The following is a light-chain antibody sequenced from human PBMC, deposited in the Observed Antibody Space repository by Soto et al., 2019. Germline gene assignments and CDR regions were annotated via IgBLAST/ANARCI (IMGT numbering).Light chain of an antibody. CDR1: SSDVGTYNY. Sequence: QSALTQPRSVSGPPGQSVSISCSGTSSDVGTYNYVSWYQQHPGKAPKLMIYDVSKRPSGVPDRFSGSKSGNTASLTISGLQAEDEADYYCSSYTSSSTLVFGTGTKLTVL. CDR3: SSYTSSSTLV. CDR2: DVS. V-gene: IGLV2-11*01. J-gene: IGLJ1*01.